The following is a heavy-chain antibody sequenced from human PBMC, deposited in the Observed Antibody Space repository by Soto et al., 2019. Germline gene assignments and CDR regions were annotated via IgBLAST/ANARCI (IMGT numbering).Heavy chain of an antibody. CDR2: INHSGST. D-gene: IGHD2-2*01. V-gene: IGHV4-34*01. Sequence: SETLSLTCAVYGGSFSGYYWSWIRQPPGKGLEWIGEINHSGSTNYNPSLKSRVTISVDTSKNQFSLKLSSVTAADTAVYYCARLYCSSTSCSYGMDVWGQGTTVTVSS. CDR1: GGSFSGYY. CDR3: ARLYCSSTSCSYGMDV. J-gene: IGHJ6*02.